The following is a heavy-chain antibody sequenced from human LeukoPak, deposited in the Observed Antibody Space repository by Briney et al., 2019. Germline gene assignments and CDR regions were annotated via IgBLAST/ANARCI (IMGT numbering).Heavy chain of an antibody. Sequence: SETLSLTCAVYGGSFSGYYWSWIRQPPGKGLEWIGEINHSGSTNYNPSLKSRVTISVDTSKNQFSLKLSSVTAADTAVYYCARCDSRWRGMVSFDYWGQGTLVTVSS. CDR3: ARCDSRWRGMVSFDY. V-gene: IGHV4-34*01. CDR2: INHSGST. D-gene: IGHD5-18*01. J-gene: IGHJ4*02. CDR1: GGSFSGYY.